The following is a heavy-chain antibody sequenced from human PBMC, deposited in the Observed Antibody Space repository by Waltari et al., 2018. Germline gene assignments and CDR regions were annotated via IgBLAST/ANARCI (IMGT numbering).Heavy chain of an antibody. V-gene: IGHV4-34*01. Sequence: QVQLQQWGAGLLKPSETLSLTCAVYGGSFSGYYWSWIRQPPGKGLEWLWEINHSAITNYNPSLKSRVTISVDTYKNQFSRKRSSVTAADTAVYYCARVTFAPVDTAMVYYYYYYMDVWGKGTTVTVSS. CDR3: ARVTFAPVDTAMVYYYYYYMDV. CDR2: INHSAIT. J-gene: IGHJ6*03. D-gene: IGHD5-18*01. CDR1: GGSFSGYY.